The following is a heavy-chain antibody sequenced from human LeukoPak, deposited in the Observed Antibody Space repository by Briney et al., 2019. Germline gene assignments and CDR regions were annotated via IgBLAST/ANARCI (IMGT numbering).Heavy chain of an antibody. V-gene: IGHV3-48*01. CDR1: GFTFSSYS. Sequence: GGSLRLSCAASGFTFSSYSMNWVRQATGKGLEWVSYISSSSSTIYYADSVKGRFTISRDNAKNSLYLQMNSLRAEDTAVYYCTRDLGYCSGGSCYPHDYWGQGTLVTVSS. D-gene: IGHD2-15*01. CDR2: ISSSSSTI. J-gene: IGHJ4*02. CDR3: TRDLGYCSGGSCYPHDY.